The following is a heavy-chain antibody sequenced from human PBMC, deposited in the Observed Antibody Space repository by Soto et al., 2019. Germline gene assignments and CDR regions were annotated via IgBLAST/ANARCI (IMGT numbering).Heavy chain of an antibody. CDR3: ARGPAYIDGWRPFDV. V-gene: IGHV6-1*01. Sequence: SQTLSLTCAISGDSVSSNSAAWNWIRQSPSRGLEWLGRTYYRSKWYNDYAVSVKSRITINPDTSKNQFSLQLNSVTPEDTAVYFCARGPAYIDGWRPFDVWGIGNTVTVSS. D-gene: IGHD6-19*01. CDR2: TYYRSKWYN. J-gene: IGHJ6*04. CDR1: GDSVSSNSAA.